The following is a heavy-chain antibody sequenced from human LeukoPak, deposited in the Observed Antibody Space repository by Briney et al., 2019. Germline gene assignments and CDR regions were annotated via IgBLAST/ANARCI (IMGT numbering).Heavy chain of an antibody. CDR3: AKDHIAAAAPYYFDY. V-gene: IGHV3-30-3*01. D-gene: IGHD6-13*01. CDR1: GFTFSSYA. CDR2: ISYDGSNK. J-gene: IGHJ4*02. Sequence: PGGSLRLSCAASGFTFSSYAMHWVRQAPGKGLEWVAVISYDGSNKYYADSVKGRFTISRDNSKNTLYLQMNSLRAEDTAVYYCAKDHIAAAAPYYFDYWGQGTLVTVSS.